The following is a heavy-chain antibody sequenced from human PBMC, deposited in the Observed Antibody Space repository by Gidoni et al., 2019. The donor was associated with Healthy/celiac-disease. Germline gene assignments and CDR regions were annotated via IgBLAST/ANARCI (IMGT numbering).Heavy chain of an antibody. CDR3: ARHGPTAMIDY. Sequence: GLEWIGSIYYSGSTYYNPSLKSRVTISVDTSKNQFSLKLSSVTAADTAVYYCARHGPTAMIDYWGQGTLVTVSS. J-gene: IGHJ4*02. D-gene: IGHD2-21*02. CDR2: IYYSGST. V-gene: IGHV4-39*01.